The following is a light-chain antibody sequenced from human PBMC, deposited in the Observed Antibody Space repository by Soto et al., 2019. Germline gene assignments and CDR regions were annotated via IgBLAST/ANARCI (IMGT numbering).Light chain of an antibody. CDR3: SSYTTSSTYV. CDR2: DVS. J-gene: IGLJ1*01. Sequence: QSALTQPASVSESPGQSITISCTGTSSDVGGYNYVSWHQQHPGKVPKLMIYDVSYRPSGVSNRFSGSKSGNTASLTISGLQAEDEADYYCSSYTTSSTYVFGTGTKLTVL. V-gene: IGLV2-14*01. CDR1: SSDVGGYNY.